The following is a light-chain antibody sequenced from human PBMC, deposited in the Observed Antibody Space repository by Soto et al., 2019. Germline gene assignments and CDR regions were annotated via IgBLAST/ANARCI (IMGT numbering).Light chain of an antibody. Sequence: ELVLTQSPGTLSLSPGERATLSCRASQSVSSTYLAWYQQKPGQAPRLLIYDASSRATGIPDRFSGSGSGTDFTLTIGGLEHEDFAVYCCIQYGCSPQWTFGQGTKGE. V-gene: IGKV3-20*01. CDR2: DAS. J-gene: IGKJ1*01. CDR3: IQYGCSPQWT. CDR1: QSVSSTY.